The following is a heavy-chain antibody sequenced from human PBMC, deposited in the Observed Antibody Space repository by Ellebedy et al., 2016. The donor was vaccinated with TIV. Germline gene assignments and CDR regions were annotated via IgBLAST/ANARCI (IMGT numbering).Heavy chain of an antibody. CDR2: IGTAGDT. J-gene: IGHJ6*02. V-gene: IGHV3-13*01. CDR3: AREKPAAGRDYFHYGMDV. CDR1: GFTFSRHD. Sequence: GESLKISXAASGFTFSRHDMHWVRQATGKGLEWVSAIGTAGDTYYPGSVKGRFTISRENAKNSLYLQMNSLRAEDTAVYYCAREKPAAGRDYFHYGMDVWGQGTTVTVSS. D-gene: IGHD6-13*01.